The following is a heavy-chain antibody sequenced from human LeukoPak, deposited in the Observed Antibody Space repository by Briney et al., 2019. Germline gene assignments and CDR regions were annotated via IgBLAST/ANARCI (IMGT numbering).Heavy chain of an antibody. CDR1: GFTFSSFA. Sequence: PGGSLRLSSAASGFTFSSFAMNWVRQAPGKGLEWVSGISGDGSNTYYADSVKGRFTISRDHSKNTVYLQMSDLRADDSAVFYCAKYVPAAATSYNYGLDVWGQGTTVTVSS. D-gene: IGHD6-25*01. CDR2: ISGDGSNT. CDR3: AKYVPAAATSYNYGLDV. J-gene: IGHJ6*02. V-gene: IGHV3-23*01.